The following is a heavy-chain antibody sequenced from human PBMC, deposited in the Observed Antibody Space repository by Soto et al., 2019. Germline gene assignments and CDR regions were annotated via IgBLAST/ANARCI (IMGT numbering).Heavy chain of an antibody. CDR3: ARSPSTSSIGTFDI. J-gene: IGHJ3*02. D-gene: IGHD6-6*01. V-gene: IGHV4-4*07. CDR2: IYLSGTT. CDR1: GGSISSFY. Sequence: QVQLQESGPGLVKPSETLSLTCTVSGGSISSFYWNWIRLSAGKGLEWIGRIYLSGTTTYNPSLQSRVTMSVDTSKNQCSLNLSSLTAADTAVYYCARSPSTSSIGTFDIWGQGTKVTVSS.